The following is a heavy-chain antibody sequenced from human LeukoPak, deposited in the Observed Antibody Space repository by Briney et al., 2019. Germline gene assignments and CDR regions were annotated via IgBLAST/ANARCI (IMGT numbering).Heavy chain of an antibody. CDR1: GFTFSSYA. CDR2: VSSSGDTT. V-gene: IGHV3-23*01. Sequence: PGGSPRLSCAASGFTFSSYAMSWVRQAPGKGLEWVSSVSSSGDTTYYADSVKGRFTISRDNSKDTLYLQMNSLRAEDTAVYYCARTLSGSYRDYWGQGTLVTVSS. J-gene: IGHJ4*02. CDR3: ARTLSGSYRDY. D-gene: IGHD1-26*01.